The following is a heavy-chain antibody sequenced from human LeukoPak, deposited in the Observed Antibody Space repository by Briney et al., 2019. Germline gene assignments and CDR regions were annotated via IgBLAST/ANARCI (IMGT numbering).Heavy chain of an antibody. CDR3: ARGSKWFPLDY. CDR2: ISAYNGNT. J-gene: IGHJ4*02. V-gene: IGHV1-18*01. CDR1: GYTFSTYG. Sequence: ASVKVSCKASGYTFSTYGISWVRQAPGQGLEWMGWISAYNGNTNYAQKLQGRVTMTTDTSTSTAHMELRSLRSDDTALYYCARGSKWFPLDYWGQGTLVTVSS. D-gene: IGHD3-22*01.